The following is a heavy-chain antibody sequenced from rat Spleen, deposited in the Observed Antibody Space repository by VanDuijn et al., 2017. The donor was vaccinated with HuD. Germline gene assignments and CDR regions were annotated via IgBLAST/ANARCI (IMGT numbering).Heavy chain of an antibody. CDR2: ITNGGGST. V-gene: IGHV5-31*01. Sequence: EVQLVESGGGLVQPGRSLKLSCVASGFTFNNYWMTWIRQAPGKGLEWVATITNGGGSTYYPDTVKGLFTISRDNAKSTLYLQMNNLRSEDTAIYYCTRYYEGYVMDVWGQGASVTVSS. J-gene: IGHJ4*01. CDR1: GFTFNNYW. CDR3: TRYYEGYVMDV. D-gene: IGHD1-12*01.